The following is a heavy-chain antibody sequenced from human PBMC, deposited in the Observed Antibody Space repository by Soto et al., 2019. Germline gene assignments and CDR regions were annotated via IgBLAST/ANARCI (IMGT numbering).Heavy chain of an antibody. CDR1: GFTFSSYW. CDR3: ARPAWAAVPTWFDP. CDR2: INSDGSST. Sequence: GGSLRLSCAASGFTFSSYWMHWVRQVPGKGLVWVSRINSDGSSTSYADSVKGRFTITRDNAKNTLFLQMNSLRAEDTAVYYCARPAWAAVPTWFDPWGQGTLVTVSS. D-gene: IGHD6-13*01. J-gene: IGHJ5*02. V-gene: IGHV3-74*01.